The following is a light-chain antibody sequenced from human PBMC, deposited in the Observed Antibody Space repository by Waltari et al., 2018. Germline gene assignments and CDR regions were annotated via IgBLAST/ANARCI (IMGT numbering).Light chain of an antibody. Sequence: ENVLTQSPGTLSLSPGERAPPSCRASQSVGSRYLAWYQQKPGQAPRLLIYGASTRATGIPDRFSGSGSGTDFTLTISRLEPEDFAVYYCQQYVRSPYTFGQGTKLEIK. CDR1: QSVGSRY. CDR2: GAS. V-gene: IGKV3-20*01. J-gene: IGKJ2*01. CDR3: QQYVRSPYT.